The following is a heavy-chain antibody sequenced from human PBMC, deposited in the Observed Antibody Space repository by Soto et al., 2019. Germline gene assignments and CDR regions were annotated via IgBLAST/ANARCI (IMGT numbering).Heavy chain of an antibody. Sequence: QVQLQESGPGLVKPSETLSLTCTVSGGSISSYYWSWIRQPPRKGLEWIGYIYYSGSTNYNPSLKSRVTITVDTSKNQVTLKLSSVTAADTAVYYCAGRYCGGDCYGYYYYGMDVWGQGTTVTVSS. CDR2: IYYSGST. J-gene: IGHJ6*02. CDR1: GGSISSYY. CDR3: AGRYCGGDCYGYYYYGMDV. D-gene: IGHD2-21*02. V-gene: IGHV4-59*01.